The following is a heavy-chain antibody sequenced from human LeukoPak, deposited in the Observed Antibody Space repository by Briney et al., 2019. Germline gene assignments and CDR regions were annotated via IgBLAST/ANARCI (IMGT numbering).Heavy chain of an antibody. CDR2: ISSSGSTI. CDR3: AKGKGVIAAEGELYYFDY. J-gene: IGHJ4*02. CDR1: GFTFSSYE. V-gene: IGHV3-48*03. D-gene: IGHD6-13*01. Sequence: GGSLRLSCAASGFTFSSYEMNWVRQAPGKGLEWVSYISSSGSTIYYADSVKGRFTISRDNAKNSLYLQMNSLRADDTAFYYCAKGKGVIAAEGELYYFDYWGQGSLVTVSS.